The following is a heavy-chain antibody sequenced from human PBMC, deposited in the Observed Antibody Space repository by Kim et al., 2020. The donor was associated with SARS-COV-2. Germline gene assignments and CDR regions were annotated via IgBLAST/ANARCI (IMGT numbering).Heavy chain of an antibody. D-gene: IGHD6-19*01. V-gene: IGHV4-34*01. J-gene: IGHJ4*02. Sequence: CNPSLKSRVTISVDTSKNQFSLKLSSVTAADTAVYYCARDSSQWLVYFDYWGQGTLVTVSS. CDR3: ARDSSQWLVYFDY.